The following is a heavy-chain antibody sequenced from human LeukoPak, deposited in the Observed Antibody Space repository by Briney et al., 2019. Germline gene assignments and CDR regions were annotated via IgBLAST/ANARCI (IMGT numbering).Heavy chain of an antibody. D-gene: IGHD2-2*01. V-gene: IGHV4-38-2*02. CDR3: ARGQYLVY. CDR2: IYHSGST. CDR1: GYPISSGYN. J-gene: IGHJ4*02. Sequence: PSETLSLTCTVSGYPISSGYNWDWIRQPPGKGLEWIGSIYHSGSTYYNPSLKSRVTISVDTSKNQFSLKLSSVTAADTAVYYCARGQYLVYWGQGTLVTVSS.